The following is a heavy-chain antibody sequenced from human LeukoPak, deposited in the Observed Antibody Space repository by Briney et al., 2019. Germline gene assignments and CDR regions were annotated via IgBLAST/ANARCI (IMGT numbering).Heavy chain of an antibody. CDR3: ARYSEPQFSFDI. J-gene: IGHJ3*02. D-gene: IGHD2-15*01. Sequence: GGSLRLSCAAYGFTFSSYGMHWVRQAPGKGLEWVAVIWYDGSKKYYTDSVKGRFTISRDNSKNTLYLQMNSLRAEDTAVYYCARYSEPQFSFDIWGQGTMVSVSS. CDR2: IWYDGSKK. V-gene: IGHV3-33*01. CDR1: GFTFSSYG.